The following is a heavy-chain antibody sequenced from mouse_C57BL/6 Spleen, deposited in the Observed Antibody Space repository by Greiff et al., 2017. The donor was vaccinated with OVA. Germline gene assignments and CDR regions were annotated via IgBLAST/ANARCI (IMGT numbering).Heavy chain of an antibody. Sequence: VQLQQSGPELVKPGASVKIPCKASGYTFTDYNMDWVKQSHGKSLEWIGDINPNNGGTIYNQKFKGKATLTVDKSSSTAYMELRSLTSEDTAVYYCARLGYDYGGDYCAYWGQGTTLTVSS. V-gene: IGHV1-18*01. D-gene: IGHD2-4*01. CDR3: ARLGYDYGGDYCAY. CDR1: GYTFTDYN. J-gene: IGHJ2*01. CDR2: INPNNGGT.